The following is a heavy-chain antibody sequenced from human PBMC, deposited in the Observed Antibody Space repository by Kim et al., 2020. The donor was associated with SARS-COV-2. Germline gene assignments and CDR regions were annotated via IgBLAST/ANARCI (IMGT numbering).Heavy chain of an antibody. D-gene: IGHD7-27*01. Sequence: SETLSLTCTVSGGSISSSSYYWGWIRQPPGKGLEWIGSIYYSGSTYYNPSLKSRVTISVDTSKNQFSLKLSSVTAADTAVYYCARDGPQYPTGEGDYYGMDVWGQGTTVTVSS. CDR2: IYYSGST. CDR1: GGSISSSSYY. J-gene: IGHJ6*02. CDR3: ARDGPQYPTGEGDYYGMDV. V-gene: IGHV4-39*07.